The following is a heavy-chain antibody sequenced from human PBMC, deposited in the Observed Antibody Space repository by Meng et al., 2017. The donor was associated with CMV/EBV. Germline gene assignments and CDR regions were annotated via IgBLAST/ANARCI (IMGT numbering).Heavy chain of an antibody. CDR1: GFTFSSYW. Sequence: GSLKISCAASGFTFSSYWMSWVRQAPGKGLEWVANIKQDGSEKYYVDSVKGRFTISRDNAKNSLYLQMNSLRAEDTAVYYCARIVTQWRYCSSTSCYKSGYFDLWGRGTLVTVSS. D-gene: IGHD2-2*01. V-gene: IGHV3-7*01. CDR2: IKQDGSEK. CDR3: ARIVTQWRYCSSTSCYKSGYFDL. J-gene: IGHJ2*01.